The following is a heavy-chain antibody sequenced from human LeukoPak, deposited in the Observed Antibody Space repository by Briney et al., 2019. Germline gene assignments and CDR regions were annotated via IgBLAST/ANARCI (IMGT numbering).Heavy chain of an antibody. Sequence: GESLKISCKGSGYSFTSYWIGWVRQMPGKGLEWMGIIYPGDSDTRYSPSFQGQVTISADKSISTAYLQWGSLKASDTATYYCARDRGGNYPYDAFDIWGQGTMVTVSS. CDR3: ARDRGGNYPYDAFDI. CDR1: GYSFTSYW. V-gene: IGHV5-51*01. J-gene: IGHJ3*02. CDR2: IYPGDSDT. D-gene: IGHD1-26*01.